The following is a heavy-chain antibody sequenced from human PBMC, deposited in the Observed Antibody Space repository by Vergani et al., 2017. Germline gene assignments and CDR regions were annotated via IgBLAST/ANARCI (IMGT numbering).Heavy chain of an antibody. CDR1: GGTFSSYT. Sequence: QVQLVQSGAEVKKPGSSVKVSCKASGGTFSSYTISWVRQAPGQGLEWMGRIIPILGIANYAQKFQGRVTITADKSTSTAYMELRSLRSDDTAVYYCTRGGRAWYQADYWGQGTLVTVSS. J-gene: IGHJ4*02. V-gene: IGHV1-69*02. CDR2: IIPILGIA. CDR3: TRGGRAWYQADY. D-gene: IGHD6-19*01.